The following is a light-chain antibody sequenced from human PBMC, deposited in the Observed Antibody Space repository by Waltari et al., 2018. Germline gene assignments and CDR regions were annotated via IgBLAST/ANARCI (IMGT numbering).Light chain of an antibody. V-gene: IGKV4-1*01. J-gene: IGKJ2*01. CDR3: QQYYNIPYT. Sequence: DIVMTQSPDSLAVSLGERATINCKSSQSLLYSSNNKYYLAWYRRKPGQLPKLLIYLASTRESGVPDRFSGSGSGTDFTLTISSLQAEDVTVYYCQQYYNIPYTFGQGTKLEIK. CDR2: LAS. CDR1: QSLLYSSNNKYY.